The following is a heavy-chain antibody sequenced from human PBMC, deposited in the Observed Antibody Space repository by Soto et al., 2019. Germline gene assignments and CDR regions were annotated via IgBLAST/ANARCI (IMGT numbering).Heavy chain of an antibody. D-gene: IGHD7-27*01. V-gene: IGHV6-1*01. CDR3: ARGTGDRGYYYYYYMDV. Sequence: SQTLSLTCAISGDSVSSNSAAWNWIRQSPSRGLEWLGRTYYRSKWYNDYAVSVKSRITINPYTSKNQFSLQLNSVTPEDTAVYYCARGTGDRGYYYYYYMDVWGKGTTVTVSS. CDR2: TYYRSKWYN. J-gene: IGHJ6*03. CDR1: GDSVSSNSAA.